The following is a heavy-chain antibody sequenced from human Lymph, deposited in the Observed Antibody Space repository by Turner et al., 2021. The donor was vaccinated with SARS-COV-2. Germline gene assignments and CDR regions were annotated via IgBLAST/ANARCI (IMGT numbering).Heavy chain of an antibody. D-gene: IGHD6-6*01. CDR3: ARDYSSSSYLVSWFDP. CDR2: ILYDGSFK. V-gene: IGHV3-33*05. CDR1: GFTFSTYG. J-gene: IGHJ5*02. Sequence: VQLVESGGGVVQPGGSLRLSCAASGFTFSTYGMHWVRQAPGKGLEWVAVILYDGSFKYYGDSVKGRFTISRDNSKNTLYLQMNSLRAKDTAVYYCARDYSSSSYLVSWFDPWGQGTLVTVSS.